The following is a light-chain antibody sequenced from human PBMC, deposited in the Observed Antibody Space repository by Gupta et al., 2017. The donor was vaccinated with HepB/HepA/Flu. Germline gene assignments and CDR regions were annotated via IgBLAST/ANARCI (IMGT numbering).Light chain of an antibody. CDR1: QSVSNK. V-gene: IGKV3-15*01. Sequence: EIVMTQSQATLSVSPGERATLSCRASQSVSNKLAWYQQKPGQAPRLLIFDASTRATTIPVRFSGSGSGTEFTITISSLQSEDFAVYYCLQYNTWWTFGQGTKVEIK. CDR3: LQYNTWWT. CDR2: DAS. J-gene: IGKJ1*01.